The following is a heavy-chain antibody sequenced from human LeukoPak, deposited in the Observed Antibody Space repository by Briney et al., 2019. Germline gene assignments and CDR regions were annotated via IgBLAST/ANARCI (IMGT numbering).Heavy chain of an antibody. CDR2: INPNSGGT. D-gene: IGHD6-6*01. Sequence: ASVKVSCKASGYTFTGYYMHWVRQAPGQGLEWMGWINPNSGGTNYAQKFQGRVTMTRDTSISTAYMELSRLRSDDTAVYYCARGPMYSSSSVDYFDYWGQGTLATVSS. J-gene: IGHJ4*02. V-gene: IGHV1-2*02. CDR3: ARGPMYSSSSVDYFDY. CDR1: GYTFTGYY.